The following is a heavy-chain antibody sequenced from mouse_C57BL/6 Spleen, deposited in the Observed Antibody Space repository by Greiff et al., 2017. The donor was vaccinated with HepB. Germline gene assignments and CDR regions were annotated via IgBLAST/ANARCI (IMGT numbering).Heavy chain of an antibody. CDR2: IDPSDSYT. CDR3: ASYYCSSYAMDD. D-gene: IGHD1-1*01. CDR1: GYTFTSYW. J-gene: IGHJ4*01. V-gene: IGHV1-50*01. Sequence: QVQLQQPGAELVKPGASVKLSCKASGYTFTSYWMQWVKQRPGQGLEWIGEIDPSDSYTNYNQKFKGKATLTVDTSSSTAYMQLSSLTYEDSAVYDCASYYCSSYAMDDWGQGTSVTVSS.